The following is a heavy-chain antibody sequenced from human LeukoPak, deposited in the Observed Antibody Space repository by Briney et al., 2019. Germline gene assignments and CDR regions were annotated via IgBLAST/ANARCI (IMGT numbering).Heavy chain of an antibody. CDR2: ISYDGNNK. CDR1: GFTFSSYG. Sequence: GGSLRLSCAASGFTFSSYGMHWVRQAPGKGLEWVAVISYDGNNKYYADSVKGRFTISRDNSKNTLYLQMNSLRAEDTAVYYCAVQKYSSGWYDYWGQGTLVTVSS. D-gene: IGHD6-19*01. CDR3: AVQKYSSGWYDY. V-gene: IGHV3-30*03. J-gene: IGHJ4*02.